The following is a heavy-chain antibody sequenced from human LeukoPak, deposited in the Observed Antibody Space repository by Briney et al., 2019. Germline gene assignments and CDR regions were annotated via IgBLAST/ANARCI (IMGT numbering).Heavy chain of an antibody. J-gene: IGHJ4*02. Sequence: GGSLRLSCAASEFSVGSNYMTWVRQAPGKGLEWVSLIYSGGSTYYADSVKGRLTISRDNSKNTLYLQMNSLRAEDTAVYYCARCVAVAGTRLDYWGQGTLVTVSS. CDR3: ARCVAVAGTRLDY. CDR2: IYSGGST. D-gene: IGHD6-19*01. CDR1: EFSVGSNY. V-gene: IGHV3-66*01.